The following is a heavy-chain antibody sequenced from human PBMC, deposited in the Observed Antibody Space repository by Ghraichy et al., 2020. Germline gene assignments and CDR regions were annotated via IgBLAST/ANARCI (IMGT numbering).Heavy chain of an antibody. CDR2: VHQSGNA. V-gene: IGHV4-39*01. CDR1: REYISRSSSY. CDR3: TKHLYENTGYRLSSWFDP. J-gene: IGHJ5*02. D-gene: IGHD3-9*01. Sequence: SETLSLTCVVSREYISRSSSYWGWVRQAPGKGLEWIGSVHQSGNAYYAPPLKGRVTISADTSKNQFSLKLRSVTAADTAVYYCTKHLYENTGYRLSSWFDPWGQGTLVTVSS.